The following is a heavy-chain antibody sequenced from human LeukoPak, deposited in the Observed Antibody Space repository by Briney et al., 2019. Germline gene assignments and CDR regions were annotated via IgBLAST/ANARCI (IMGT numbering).Heavy chain of an antibody. J-gene: IGHJ5*02. CDR3: ARRGEQVYPNWLDP. V-gene: IGHV4-34*01. CDR1: GESFSGYY. D-gene: IGHD1-26*01. Sequence: SETLSLTCAVYGESFSGYYWSWIRQPPGKGLEWIGEINHSGSSNYNPSLKSRVTMSVDPSKNQFSLKLTSLTAADTAVYYCARRGEQVYPNWLDPWGQGTLVTVSS. CDR2: INHSGSS.